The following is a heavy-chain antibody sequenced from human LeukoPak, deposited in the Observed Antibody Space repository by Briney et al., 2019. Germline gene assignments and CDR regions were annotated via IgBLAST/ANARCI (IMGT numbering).Heavy chain of an antibody. J-gene: IGHJ4*02. V-gene: IGHV3-49*04. Sequence: GGSLRLSCAASGSTFSSYAMSWARQAPGKGLEWVGFIRSKAYGGTTEYAASVKGRFTISRDDSKSIAYLQMNSLKTEDTAVYYCTRDHYYFDYWGQGTLVTVSS. CDR1: GSTFSSYA. CDR2: IRSKAYGGTT. CDR3: TRDHYYFDY.